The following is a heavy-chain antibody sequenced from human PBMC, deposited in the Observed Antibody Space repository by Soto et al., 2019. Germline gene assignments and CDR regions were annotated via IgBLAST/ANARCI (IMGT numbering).Heavy chain of an antibody. CDR3: ARSSSSWYGAFDI. D-gene: IGHD6-13*01. V-gene: IGHV1-46*01. J-gene: IGHJ3*02. Sequence: ASVKVSCKASAYTFTSYYMHWVRQAPGQGLEWMGIINPSRGSTTYAQKFQGRVTMTRDTSTSTVYMELSSLRSEDTAVYYCARSSSSWYGAFDIWGQGTMVTVS. CDR1: AYTFTSYY. CDR2: INPSRGST.